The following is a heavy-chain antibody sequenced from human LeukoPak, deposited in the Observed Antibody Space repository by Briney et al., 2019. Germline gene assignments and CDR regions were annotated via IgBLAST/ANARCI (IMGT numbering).Heavy chain of an antibody. CDR2: IDPSDSYT. J-gene: IGHJ5*02. CDR3: ARLRGTADYHWIDP. D-gene: IGHD4-11*01. Sequence: GESPKISCKGSGXIFTTYWISLVRQMPGKGLGWIWRIDPSDSYTNYSLYFQGHVTISADKSISTAYLQWRSLQASDTAMYYCARLRGTADYHWIDPWGQGTLVTVSS. V-gene: IGHV5-10-1*01. CDR1: GXIFTTYW.